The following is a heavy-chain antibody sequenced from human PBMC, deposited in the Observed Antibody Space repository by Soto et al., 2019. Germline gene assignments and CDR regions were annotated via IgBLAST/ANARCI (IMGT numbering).Heavy chain of an antibody. CDR1: GFTFSSHW. D-gene: IGHD2-15*01. CDR3: AGVVNVGYYYYAMDV. V-gene: IGHV3-74*01. J-gene: IGHJ6*02. CDR2: INGDGIST. Sequence: PVGSLRLSCTASGFTFSSHWMDWVRQAPGKGPVWVSRINGDGISTNYAEFVQGRFTISRDNAKNTLYLQMNRLRVEDTGIYYCAGVVNVGYYYYAMDVWGQGTTVTVSS.